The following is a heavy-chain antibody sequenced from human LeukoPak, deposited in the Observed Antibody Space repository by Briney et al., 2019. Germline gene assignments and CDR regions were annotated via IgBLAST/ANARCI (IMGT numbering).Heavy chain of an antibody. V-gene: IGHV1-18*01. D-gene: IGHD4-11*01. J-gene: IGHJ5*02. Sequence: ASVKVSCKASGYTFTSYGISWVRQAPGQGLEWMGWISAYNGNTNYAQKLQGRVTMTTDTSTSTAYMELRSLRSDDTAVYYCAKYRTTSETTEFDPWAREPWSPSPQ. CDR2: ISAYNGNT. CDR3: AKYRTTSETTEFDP. CDR1: GYTFTSYG.